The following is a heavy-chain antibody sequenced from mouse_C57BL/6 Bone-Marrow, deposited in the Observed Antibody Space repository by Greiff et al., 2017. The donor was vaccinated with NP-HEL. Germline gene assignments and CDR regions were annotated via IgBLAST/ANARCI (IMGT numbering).Heavy chain of an antibody. V-gene: IGHV2-2*01. CDR2: IWSGGST. J-gene: IGHJ1*03. D-gene: IGHD1-1*01. CDR3: ARDRDGSSFYWYFDV. CDR1: GFSFNSYG. Sequence: VKLVESGPGLVQPSQSLSITCTVSGFSFNSYGVHWVRQSPGKGLEWLGVIWSGGSTDYTSAFISRLSIRKDNSKRQVFFKMNSLQAYDTAIYYCARDRDGSSFYWYFDVWGTGTTVTVSS.